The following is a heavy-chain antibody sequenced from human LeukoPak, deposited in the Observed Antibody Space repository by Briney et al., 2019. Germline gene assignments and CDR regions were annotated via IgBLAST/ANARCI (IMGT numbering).Heavy chain of an antibody. CDR2: IYRSGST. CDR1: GAFIRGGGVY. V-gene: IGHV4-38-2*02. CDR3: ARPKRITMVRGVGAFDI. J-gene: IGHJ3*02. Sequence: SQTLSLTCTVSGAFIRGGGVYWSWIRQPPGKGLEWIGSIYRSGSTYYNPSLKSRVTISVDTSKNQFSLKLSSVTAADTAVYYCARPKRITMVRGVGAFDIWGQGTMVTVSS. D-gene: IGHD3-10*01.